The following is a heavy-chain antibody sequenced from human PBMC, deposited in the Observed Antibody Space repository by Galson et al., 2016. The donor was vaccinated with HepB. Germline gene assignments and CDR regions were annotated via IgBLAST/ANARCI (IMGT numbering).Heavy chain of an antibody. J-gene: IGHJ4*02. CDR1: GFTFSSYS. V-gene: IGHV3-23*01. Sequence: SLRLSCAASGFTFSSYSMNWVRQAPGKGLEWVSTISGSGGSTYHADSVKGRFTISRDNSKNTVYLQMNSLRAEDTAVYYCAKFASGTYYLDSFDYWGQGTLVTVSS. CDR2: ISGSGGST. D-gene: IGHD3-10*01. CDR3: AKFASGTYYLDSFDY.